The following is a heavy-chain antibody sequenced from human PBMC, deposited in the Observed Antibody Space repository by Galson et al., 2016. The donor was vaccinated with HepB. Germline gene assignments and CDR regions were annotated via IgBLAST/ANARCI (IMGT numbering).Heavy chain of an antibody. D-gene: IGHD3-3*01. V-gene: IGHV1-2*02. CDR3: ARPLRHLERLGYYYHGMDV. Sequence: SVKVSCKASGYTFTAYYIHWVRQAPGQGLEWMGWINPNSGGTNPAQKFQGRVAMTRDTSTSTAYMEVSRLTSDDTAVYYCARPLRHLERLGYYYHGMDVWGEGTTVTVSS. J-gene: IGHJ6*04. CDR1: GYTFTAYY. CDR2: INPNSGGT.